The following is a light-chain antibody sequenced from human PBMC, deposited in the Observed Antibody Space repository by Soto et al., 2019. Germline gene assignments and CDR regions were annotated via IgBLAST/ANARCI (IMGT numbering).Light chain of an antibody. CDR1: QSIGSW. J-gene: IGKJ1*01. CDR2: DAS. V-gene: IGKV1-5*01. Sequence: DIPMTQSPSTLSASVGDRVTLTCRASQSIGSWLAWYQQTPGRAPRLLIYDASSLESGVPSRFSGSGSGTEFTLTISSLQSDDFATYYCQQYNSYLWTFGQGTKVEIK. CDR3: QQYNSYLWT.